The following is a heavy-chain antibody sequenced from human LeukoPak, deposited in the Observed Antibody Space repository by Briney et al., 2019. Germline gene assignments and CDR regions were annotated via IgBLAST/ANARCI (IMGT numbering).Heavy chain of an antibody. CDR2: INTIDGSA. V-gene: IGHV1-46*01. CDR3: ARLNVQFDY. CDR1: GYTFTRYY. D-gene: IGHD3-10*02. J-gene: IGHJ4*02. Sequence: ASVKVSCKASGYTFTRYYIHWVRQAPGQGLGWMGIINTIDGSASYAQKLQGRVTMTREMSTTTVYMELSSLRSADTAVSYCARLNVQFDYWGQGTLVTVSS.